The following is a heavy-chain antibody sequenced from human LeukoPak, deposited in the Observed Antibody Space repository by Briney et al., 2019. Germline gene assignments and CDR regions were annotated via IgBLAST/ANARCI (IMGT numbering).Heavy chain of an antibody. Sequence: GASVKVSCKASGYTFTGYYMHRVRQAPGQGLEWMGWINPHSGGTNYAQKFQGRVTMTRDTSISTAYMDLSSLISNDTAVYYCASLYGGNSLGQMDYWGQGTLVTVSS. CDR1: GYTFTGYY. V-gene: IGHV1-2*02. CDR2: INPHSGGT. J-gene: IGHJ4*02. D-gene: IGHD4-23*01. CDR3: ASLYGGNSLGQMDY.